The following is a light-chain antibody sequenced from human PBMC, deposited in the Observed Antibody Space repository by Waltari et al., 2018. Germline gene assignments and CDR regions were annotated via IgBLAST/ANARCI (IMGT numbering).Light chain of an antibody. Sequence: SYVLTQSPSVSVAPGQTASVSCGGNNIGSQSVNWYQQKPGQAPVLVVYDDSDRPSGTPERFSGSNSGNTATLTISRVEAGDEADYDCQVWDSGTDHEVFGGGTKLTV. V-gene: IGLV3-21*02. CDR2: DDS. CDR3: QVWDSGTDHEV. CDR1: NIGSQS. J-gene: IGLJ3*02.